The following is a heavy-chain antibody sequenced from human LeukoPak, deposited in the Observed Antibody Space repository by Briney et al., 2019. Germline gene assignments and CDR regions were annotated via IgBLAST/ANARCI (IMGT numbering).Heavy chain of an antibody. CDR3: ARTIVGDSTDAFDI. CDR1: GFTVSSNY. Sequence: GGSLRLSCAASGFTVSSNYMSWVRQAPVKGLEWVSVMYSGGSAYYADSVKGRFTISRDNSKNTLYLQMNSLRADDTAVCYCARTIVGDSTDAFDIWGQGTTVTVSS. J-gene: IGHJ3*02. D-gene: IGHD1-26*01. V-gene: IGHV3-66*01. CDR2: MYSGGSA.